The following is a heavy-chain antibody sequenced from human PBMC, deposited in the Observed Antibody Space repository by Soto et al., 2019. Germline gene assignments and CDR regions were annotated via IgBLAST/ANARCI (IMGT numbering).Heavy chain of an antibody. CDR2: IIPIFGTA. V-gene: IGHV1-69*06. D-gene: IGHD5-18*01. Sequence: SVKVSCKASGGTFSSYAISWVRQAPGQGLEWMGGIIPIFGTANYAQKFQGRVTITADKSTSTAYMELSSLRSEDTAVYYCARDTAMANYYYGMDVWGQGTTVTVSS. CDR3: ARDTAMANYYYGMDV. J-gene: IGHJ6*02. CDR1: GGTFSSYA.